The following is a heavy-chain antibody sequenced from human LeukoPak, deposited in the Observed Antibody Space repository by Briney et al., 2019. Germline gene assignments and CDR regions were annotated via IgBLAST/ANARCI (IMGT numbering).Heavy chain of an antibody. J-gene: IGHJ4*02. D-gene: IGHD6-19*01. CDR1: GFTFSSYA. Sequence: QSGGSLRLSCAASGFTFSSYAMSWVRQAPGKGLEWVSAISGSGGSTYYADSVKGRFTISRDNSKNTLYLQMNSLRAEDTAVYYCATPGYSSGWYGEALDYWGQGTLVTVSS. V-gene: IGHV3-23*01. CDR2: ISGSGGST. CDR3: ATPGYSSGWYGEALDY.